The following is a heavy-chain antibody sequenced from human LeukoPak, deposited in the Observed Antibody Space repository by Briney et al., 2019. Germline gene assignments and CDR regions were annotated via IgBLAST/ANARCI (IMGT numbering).Heavy chain of an antibody. CDR2: ISSSSTYI. Sequence: AGSLRLSCAASGCTFNSYSMNWVRQAPGKGLEWVSSISSSSTYIYYADSVTGRFTISRDNAKNSLYLPMNSVRAEDTAVYYCARGGQQLDYWGQGTLVTVSS. V-gene: IGHV3-21*01. CDR3: ARGGQQLDY. J-gene: IGHJ4*02. D-gene: IGHD6-13*01. CDR1: GCTFNSYS.